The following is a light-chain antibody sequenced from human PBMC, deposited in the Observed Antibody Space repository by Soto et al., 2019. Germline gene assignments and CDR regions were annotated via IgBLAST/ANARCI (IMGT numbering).Light chain of an antibody. CDR2: DVS. Sequence: QSVLTQPASVSGSPGQSITISCTGTSSDVGGYNYVSWYQQHPGKAPKLMIYDVSNRPSGVSNRFSGSKSGNTASLTISGLQAEDEADYFCSSYTSSSAPSAVFGGGTQLPSS. CDR1: SSDVGGYNY. CDR3: SSYTSSSAPSAV. V-gene: IGLV2-14*01. J-gene: IGLJ7*01.